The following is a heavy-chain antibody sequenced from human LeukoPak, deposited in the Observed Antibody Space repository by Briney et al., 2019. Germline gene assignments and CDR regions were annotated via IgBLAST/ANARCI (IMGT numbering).Heavy chain of an antibody. D-gene: IGHD3-10*01. CDR1: GFTFSSYS. Sequence: GGSLRLSCAASGFTFSSYSMNWVRQAPGKGLEWVSSISSSSSYIYYADSVKGRFTISRDNAKNSLYLQMNNLRAEDMAVYYCARESITMVRGVILNWFDPWGQGTLVTVSS. J-gene: IGHJ5*02. V-gene: IGHV3-21*01. CDR2: ISSSSSYI. CDR3: ARESITMVRGVILNWFDP.